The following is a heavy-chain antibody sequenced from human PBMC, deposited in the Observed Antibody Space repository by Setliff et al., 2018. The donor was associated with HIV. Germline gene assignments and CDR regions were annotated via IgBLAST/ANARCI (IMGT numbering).Heavy chain of an antibody. D-gene: IGHD2-2*01. J-gene: IGHJ4*01. CDR2: INNSGST. CDR1: GGSFSGCY. V-gene: IGHV4-34*01. Sequence: SETLSLTCAVYGGSFSGCYWTWIRQPPGKGLEWIGEINNSGSTNYNPSLKSRVTISVDTSKKQFSLKLSSVTAADTAVYYCARGREASVPAAKGPFFDYWGQGILVTVSS. CDR3: ARGREASVPAAKGPFFDY.